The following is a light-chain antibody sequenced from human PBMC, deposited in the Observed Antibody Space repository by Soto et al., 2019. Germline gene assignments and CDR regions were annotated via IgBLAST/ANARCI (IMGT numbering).Light chain of an antibody. CDR2: GSD. CDR3: QQHNHWPS. Sequence: EIVMTQSPATLSVSPGERATLSCRASQSVASNLAWYQQKPGQAPRLLIYGSDTRATGVPARFSGSGSGTEFTLTISSLQSEDLAVYYCQQHNHWPSFGQGTRLEIK. J-gene: IGKJ2*01. CDR1: QSVASN. V-gene: IGKV3-15*01.